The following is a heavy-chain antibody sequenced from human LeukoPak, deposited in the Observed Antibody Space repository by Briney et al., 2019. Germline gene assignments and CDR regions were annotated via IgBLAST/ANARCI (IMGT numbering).Heavy chain of an antibody. CDR3: ARDTAMVGPDY. V-gene: IGHV4-4*02. CDR2: IYHSGST. CDR1: GGSISSSNW. J-gene: IGHJ4*02. D-gene: IGHD5-18*01. Sequence: KTSETLSLTCAVSGGSISSSNWWSWVRQPPGKGLEWIGEIYHSGSTNYNPSLKSRVTISVDTSKNQFSLKLSSVTAADTAVYYCARDTAMVGPDYWGQGTLVTVSS.